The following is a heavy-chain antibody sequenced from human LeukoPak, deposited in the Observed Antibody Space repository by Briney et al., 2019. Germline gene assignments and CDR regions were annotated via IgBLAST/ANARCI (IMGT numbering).Heavy chain of an antibody. J-gene: IGHJ6*02. V-gene: IGHV3-30*18. CDR2: ISYDGSNK. CDR3: AKGGNCGGDCYSYYYYYGMDV. D-gene: IGHD2-21*02. Sequence: GGSLRLSCAASGFTFSSYGMHWVRQAPGKGLEWVAVISYDGSNKYYADSVKGRFTISRDNSKNTLYLQMNSLRAEDTAVYYCAKGGNCGGDCYSYYYYYGMDVWGQGTTVTVSS. CDR1: GFTFSSYG.